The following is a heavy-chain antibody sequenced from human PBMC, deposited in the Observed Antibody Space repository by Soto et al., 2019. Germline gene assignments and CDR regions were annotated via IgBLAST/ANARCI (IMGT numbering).Heavy chain of an antibody. Sequence: QPVGSLRLSCAASGFTFSSYAMHWVRQAPGKGLEWVAVISYDGSNKYYADSVKGRFTISRDNSKNTLYLQMNSLRAEDTAVYYCARGGGIVTKHLFDYWGQGTLVTAPQ. CDR3: ARGGGIVTKHLFDY. J-gene: IGHJ4*02. CDR1: GFTFSSYA. D-gene: IGHD2-15*01. V-gene: IGHV3-30-3*01. CDR2: ISYDGSNK.